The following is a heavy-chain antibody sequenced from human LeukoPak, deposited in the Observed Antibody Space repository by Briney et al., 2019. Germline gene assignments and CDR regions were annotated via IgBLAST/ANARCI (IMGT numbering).Heavy chain of an antibody. V-gene: IGHV3-53*01. Sequence: GGSLRLSCAASGFTVSSNYMSWVRQAPGKGLEWVSAIGTVGDTYYPDSVKGRFTISRDNAKNSLYLQMNSLRTDDMAVYYCAKGRGLLWFGESIDYWGQGTLVTVSS. CDR1: GFTVSSNY. CDR2: IGTVGDT. CDR3: AKGRGLLWFGESIDY. D-gene: IGHD3-10*01. J-gene: IGHJ4*02.